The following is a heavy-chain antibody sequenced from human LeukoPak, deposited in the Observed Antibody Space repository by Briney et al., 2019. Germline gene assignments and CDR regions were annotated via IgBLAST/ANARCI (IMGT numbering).Heavy chain of an antibody. CDR2: IYTSEST. CDR3: ARGGSGAAGDYYYYYMDV. Sequence: SETLSLTCTVSGGSISGYFWSWIRQPPGKGLEWIGRIYTSESTNYNPSLKSRVTMSVDTSKNQFSLKLSSVTAADTAVYYCARGGSGAAGDYYYYYMDVWGKGTTVTVSS. CDR1: GGSISGYF. J-gene: IGHJ6*03. D-gene: IGHD6-13*01. V-gene: IGHV4-4*07.